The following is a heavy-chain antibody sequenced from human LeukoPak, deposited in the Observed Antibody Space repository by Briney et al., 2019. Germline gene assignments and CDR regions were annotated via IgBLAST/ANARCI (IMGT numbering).Heavy chain of an antibody. J-gene: IGHJ3*02. CDR3: VRDTFSPDAFDI. D-gene: IGHD3-16*01. V-gene: IGHV3-21*01. Sequence: PGGSLRLSCAASGFTFSSYSMNWVRQAPGKGLEWVSSISTSSSYIYSADSVKGRFTISRDNAKNSLYLQMNSLRAEDTAVYYCVRDTFSPDAFDIWGQGTMVTVFS. CDR1: GFTFSSYS. CDR2: ISTSSSYI.